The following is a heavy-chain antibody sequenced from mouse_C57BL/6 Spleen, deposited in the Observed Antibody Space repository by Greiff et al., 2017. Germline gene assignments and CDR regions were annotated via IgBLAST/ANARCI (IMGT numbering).Heavy chain of an antibody. D-gene: IGHD1-1*01. V-gene: IGHV1-81*01. CDR1: GYTFTSYG. CDR2: IYPRSGNT. Sequence: VKLMESGAELARPGASVKLSCKASGYTFTSYGISWVKQRTGQGLEWIGEIYPRSGNTYYNEKFKGKATLTADKSSSTAYMELRSLTSEDSAVYFCARRGGSSYEDYAMDYWGQGTSVTVSS. CDR3: ARRGGSSYEDYAMDY. J-gene: IGHJ4*01.